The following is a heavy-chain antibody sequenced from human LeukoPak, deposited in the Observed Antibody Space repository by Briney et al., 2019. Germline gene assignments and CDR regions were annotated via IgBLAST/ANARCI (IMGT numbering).Heavy chain of an antibody. Sequence: ASVTVSFKASGYTFTDYYMHWVRQAPGQGREWMGWINPNSGDTNYSQKFQGRITITRDTSISTAYMELSRLRSGDTAVYYCARDLGTEGPVEQWGQGTLVTVSS. CDR2: INPNSGDT. CDR3: ARDLGTEGPVEQ. J-gene: IGHJ4*02. D-gene: IGHD1-1*01. CDR1: GYTFTDYY. V-gene: IGHV1-2*02.